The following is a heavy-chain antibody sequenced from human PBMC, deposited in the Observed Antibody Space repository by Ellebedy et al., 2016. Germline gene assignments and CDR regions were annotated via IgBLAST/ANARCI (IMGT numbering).Heavy chain of an antibody. D-gene: IGHD6-19*01. CDR3: ARIKQWPLKIDY. Sequence: SETLSLTXAVSGGDFDSYYWSWIRQPPGKPLEWIAFVYYTGSTNYNLSLKSRVTMSVDTSKRQFSLDLTSVTAADTAIYFCARIKQWPLKIDYWGQGIQVTVSS. J-gene: IGHJ4*02. CDR2: VYYTGST. V-gene: IGHV4-59*01. CDR1: GGDFDSYY.